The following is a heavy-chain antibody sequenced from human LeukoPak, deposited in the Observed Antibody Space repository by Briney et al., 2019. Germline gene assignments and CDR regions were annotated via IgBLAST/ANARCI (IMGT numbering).Heavy chain of an antibody. J-gene: IGHJ4*02. V-gene: IGHV3-30-3*01. CDR3: ARAGHSSGYYSVFRYFDY. D-gene: IGHD3-22*01. Sequence: GRSLRLSCAASGFTFSSYAMHWVRQAPGKGLEWVAVISYDRSNKYYADSVKGRFTISRDNSKNTLYLQMNSLRAEDTAVYYCARAGHSSGYYSVFRYFDYWGQGTLVTVSS. CDR1: GFTFSSYA. CDR2: ISYDRSNK.